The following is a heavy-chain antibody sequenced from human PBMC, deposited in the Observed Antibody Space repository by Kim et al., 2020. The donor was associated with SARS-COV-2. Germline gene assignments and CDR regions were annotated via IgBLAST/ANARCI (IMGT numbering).Heavy chain of an antibody. CDR3: ARFRLWLWYFDL. J-gene: IGHJ2*01. CDR2: INHSGST. Sequence: SETLSLTCAVYGGSFSGYYWSWIRQPPGKGLEWIGEINHSGSTNYNPSLKSRVTISVDTSKNQFSLKLSSVTAADTAVYYCARFRLWLWYFDLWGRGTLVTVSS. D-gene: IGHD5-18*01. CDR1: GGSFSGYY. V-gene: IGHV4-34*01.